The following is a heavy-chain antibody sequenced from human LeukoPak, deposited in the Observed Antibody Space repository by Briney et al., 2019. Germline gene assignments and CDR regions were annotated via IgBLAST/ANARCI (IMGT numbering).Heavy chain of an antibody. CDR2: IYYSGST. CDR1: GGSISNSY. D-gene: IGHD4-11*01. CDR3: ARQGPLYTAVTTRTNPFDY. V-gene: IGHV4-59*08. Sequence: PSETLSLTCTASGGSISNSYWSWIRQPPGKGLEWIGYIYYSGSTSYNPSLKSRVTISVDTSKNQFSLKLNSVTAADTAVYYCARQGPLYTAVTTRTNPFDYWGQGTLVTVSS. J-gene: IGHJ4*02.